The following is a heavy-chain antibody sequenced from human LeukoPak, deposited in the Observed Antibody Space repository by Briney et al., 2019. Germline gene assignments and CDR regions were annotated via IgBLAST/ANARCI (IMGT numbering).Heavy chain of an antibody. J-gene: IGHJ5*02. CDR3: ASNREYSSGSYRGFDP. Sequence: ASVKVSCKASGGTFSSYAISWVRQAPGQGLEWMGGIIPIFGTANYAQKFQGRVTITADESTSTAYMELSSLRSEDTAVYYCASNREYSSGSYRGFDPWGQGTLVTVSS. CDR2: IIPIFGTA. CDR1: GGTFSSYA. D-gene: IGHD3-10*01. V-gene: IGHV1-69*13.